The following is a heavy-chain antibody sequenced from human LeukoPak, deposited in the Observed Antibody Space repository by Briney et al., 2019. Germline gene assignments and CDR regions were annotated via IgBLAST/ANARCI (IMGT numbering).Heavy chain of an antibody. J-gene: IGHJ6*02. V-gene: IGHV4-61*02. CDR2: IYTSGST. CDR1: GGSISSGSYY. D-gene: IGHD1-1*01. Sequence: SQTLSLTCTVSGGSISSGSYYWSWIRQPAGKGLEWIGCIYTSGSTNYNPSLKSRVTISVDTSKNQFSLKLSSVTAADTAVYYCATTTGVYYYGMDVWGQGTTVTVSS. CDR3: ATTTGVYYYGMDV.